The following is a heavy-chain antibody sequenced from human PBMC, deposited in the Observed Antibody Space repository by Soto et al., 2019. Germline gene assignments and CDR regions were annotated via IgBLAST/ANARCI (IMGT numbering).Heavy chain of an antibody. Sequence: QVQLQESGPGLVKPSETLSLTCTVSGGSISSYYWSWIRQPPRKGLEWIGYIYYSGSTNYNPSLKSRVTISVDTSKNQFYLKLSSVNAADTAVYYCARDLTGSLNGFDYWGQGTLVTVSS. D-gene: IGHD6-13*01. CDR2: IYYSGST. CDR1: GGSISSYY. J-gene: IGHJ4*02. CDR3: ARDLTGSLNGFDY. V-gene: IGHV4-59*01.